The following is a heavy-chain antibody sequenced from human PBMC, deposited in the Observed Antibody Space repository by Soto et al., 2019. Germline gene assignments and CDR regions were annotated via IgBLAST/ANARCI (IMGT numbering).Heavy chain of an antibody. D-gene: IGHD2-2*01. CDR1: GGSISSGGYY. CDR2: FYYSGST. Sequence: SETLSLTCTVSGGSISSGGYYWSWIRQHPGKGLEWIGYFYYSGSTNYNPSLKSRVTISVDTSKNQFSLKLSSVTAADTAVYYCARDLVVPAADPDSYYYYMDVWGKGTTVTVSS. V-gene: IGHV4-61*08. J-gene: IGHJ6*03. CDR3: ARDLVVPAADPDSYYYYMDV.